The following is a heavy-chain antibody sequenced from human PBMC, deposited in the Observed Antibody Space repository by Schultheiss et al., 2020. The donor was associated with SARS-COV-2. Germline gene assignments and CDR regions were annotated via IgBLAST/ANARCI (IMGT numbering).Heavy chain of an antibody. CDR3: AREEQLVQTLNY. D-gene: IGHD6-6*01. CDR1: GGSISSYY. V-gene: IGHV4-59*08. CDR2: IYYSGST. Sequence: SQTLSLTCTVSGGSISSYYWSWIRQPPGKGLEWIGYIYYSGSTNYNPSLKSRVTISVDTSKNQFSLKLSSVTAADTAVYYCAREEQLVQTLNYWGQGTLVTVSS. J-gene: IGHJ4*02.